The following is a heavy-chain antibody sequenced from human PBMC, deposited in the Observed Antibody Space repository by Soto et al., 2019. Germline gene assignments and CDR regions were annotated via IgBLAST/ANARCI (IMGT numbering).Heavy chain of an antibody. CDR3: AREAPMDV. J-gene: IGHJ6*02. CDR2: IWRAGLI. V-gene: IGHV3-53*01. CDR1: GFTVSSKY. Sequence: DVQLVEAGGELIQPGGSLRLSCAASGFTVSSKYMSWVRQAPGKGLEWVSVIWRAGLIYYADSVRGRFTISRDISKNILYLEMTSLSADDTAVYYWAREAPMDVWGQGTTVTVSS.